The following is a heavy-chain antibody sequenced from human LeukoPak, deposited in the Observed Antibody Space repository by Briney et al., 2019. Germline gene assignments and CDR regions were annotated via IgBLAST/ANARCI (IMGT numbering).Heavy chain of an antibody. CDR2: NTAYTSNT. CDR1: GYTLISYG. J-gene: IGHJ5*02. Sequence: GASVKVACKTSGYTLISYGVTWVRQVPGQGLEWMGWNTAYTSNTRYALRFQGRISMTTDKSTATAYMELRSLKFDDTAVYYCARTYVRGATNWFDPWGQGTLVTVSS. CDR3: ARTYVRGATNWFDP. V-gene: IGHV1-18*01. D-gene: IGHD3-10*02.